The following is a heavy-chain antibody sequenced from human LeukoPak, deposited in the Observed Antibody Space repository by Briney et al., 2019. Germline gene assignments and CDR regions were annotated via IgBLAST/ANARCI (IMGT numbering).Heavy chain of an antibody. D-gene: IGHD5-18*01. J-gene: IGHJ4*02. V-gene: IGHV1-8*01. Sequence: ASVKVSCKASGYTFTNYDINWVRQATGQGLEWMGWMNPNNGKTGYAQKFQGRVTMTRSTSISTAYMELSSLRSDDTAVYYCAREEGVGYSYGYPDYWGQGTLVTVSS. CDR1: GYTFTNYD. CDR3: AREEGVGYSYGYPDY. CDR2: MNPNNGKT.